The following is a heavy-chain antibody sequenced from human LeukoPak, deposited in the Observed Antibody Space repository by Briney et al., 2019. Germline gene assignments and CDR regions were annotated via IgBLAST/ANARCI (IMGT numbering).Heavy chain of an antibody. V-gene: IGHV3-13*04. J-gene: IGHJ4*02. CDR2: IGAAGDT. D-gene: IGHD4-17*01. CDR1: GFIFSNYD. Sequence: GGSLRLSCAASGFIFSNYDMHCVPHGTGKGLEWVSSIGAAGDTDYPGRVKGRFTISGENAKNPLSLRMNTLRVGDTAVVCCACQRCLIEPMPPEWDHPACWGQGTLVTVSS. CDR3: ACQRCLIEPMPPEWDHPAC.